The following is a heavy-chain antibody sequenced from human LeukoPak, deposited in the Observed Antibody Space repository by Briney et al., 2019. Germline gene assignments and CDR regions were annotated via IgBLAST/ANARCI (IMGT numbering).Heavy chain of an antibody. Sequence: ASVKVSCKASGYTFTSYGISWVRQAPGQGLEWKGWISVYNGNTNYAQKFQGRVAMTTDTSTSTAYMELRSLRSDDTAIYYCARSHRYYGSGSYSTIDSWGQGTLVTVSS. V-gene: IGHV1-18*04. D-gene: IGHD3-10*01. CDR2: ISVYNGNT. J-gene: IGHJ4*02. CDR3: ARSHRYYGSGSYSTIDS. CDR1: GYTFTSYG.